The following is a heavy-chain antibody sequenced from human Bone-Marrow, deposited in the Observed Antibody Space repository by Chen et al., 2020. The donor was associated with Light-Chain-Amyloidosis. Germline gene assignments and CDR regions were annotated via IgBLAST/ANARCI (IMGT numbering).Heavy chain of an antibody. D-gene: IGHD3-10*01. CDR3: VKGGYGSASLKWYLDS. CDR2: GSWIDDNM. Sequence: QLVESGGGFVQPGRSLRLSCAASGFTFKNFAMHWVRQTPGKGLEGVCGGSWIDDNMDGADSVKGRFTISGDNAMTSLFLQMSSLRTEDTALYHCVKGGYGSASLKWYLDSWGQGALVTVSS. CDR1: GFTFKNFA. V-gene: IGHV3-9*01. J-gene: IGHJ4*02.